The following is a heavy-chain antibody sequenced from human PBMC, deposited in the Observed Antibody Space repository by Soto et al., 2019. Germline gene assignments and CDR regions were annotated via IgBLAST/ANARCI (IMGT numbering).Heavy chain of an antibody. D-gene: IGHD2-21*01. J-gene: IGHJ4*02. Sequence: PSETLSLTCAVSGDSISSSSWWTWVRQPPGKGLEWIGDIYHRGSTNYNPSLKSRVTISVDKSKNQFSLKLISVTAADTAVYYCARTGVEINSPPDWGYFDYWGQGILVTVSS. CDR2: IYHRGST. V-gene: IGHV4-4*02. CDR3: ARTGVEINSPPDWGYFDY. CDR1: GDSISSSSW.